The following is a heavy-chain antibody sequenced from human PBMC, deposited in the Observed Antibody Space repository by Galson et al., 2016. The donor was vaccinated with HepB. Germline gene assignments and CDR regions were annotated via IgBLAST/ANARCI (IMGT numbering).Heavy chain of an antibody. CDR3: ARAGDRSGYFQLRWFDP. CDR1: GFTFSDYY. D-gene: IGHD3-22*01. V-gene: IGHV3-11*01. CDR2: ISSSGDNI. J-gene: IGHJ5*02. Sequence: SLRLSCAASGFTFSDYYMSWIRQAPGKGLEWISYISSSGDNIYYADSVKGRFTISRDNAKNSLYLQMNSLRVEDTAVYYCARAGDRSGYFQLRWFDPWGQGTLVTVSS.